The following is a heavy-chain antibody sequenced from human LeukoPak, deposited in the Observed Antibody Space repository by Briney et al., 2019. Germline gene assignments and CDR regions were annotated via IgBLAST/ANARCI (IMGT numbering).Heavy chain of an antibody. V-gene: IGHV5-51*01. CDR3: ARREAVAGTEDFLDY. Sequence: GESLKISCKGSGYTFTTYWIVWVRQIPGKGLEWMGIIYPGDSDTRYSPSFQGQVTISADRSIGTAYLQWSSLKASDTAIYYCARREAVAGTEDFLDYWGQGTLVTVSS. D-gene: IGHD6-19*01. J-gene: IGHJ4*02. CDR1: GYTFTTYW. CDR2: IYPGDSDT.